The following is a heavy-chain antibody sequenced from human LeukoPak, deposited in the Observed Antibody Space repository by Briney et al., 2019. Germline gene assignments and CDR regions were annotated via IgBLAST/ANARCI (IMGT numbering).Heavy chain of an antibody. CDR2: IYYSGST. CDR1: GGSISSSSYY. Sequence: PSETLSLTCTASGGSISSSSYYWGWIRQPPGKGLEWIGSIYYSGSTYYNPSLKSRVTISVDTSKNQFSLKLSSVTAADTAVYYCARTAGQQLVDWHAFDIWGQGTMVTVSS. CDR3: ARTAGQQLVDWHAFDI. J-gene: IGHJ3*02. D-gene: IGHD6-13*01. V-gene: IGHV4-39*01.